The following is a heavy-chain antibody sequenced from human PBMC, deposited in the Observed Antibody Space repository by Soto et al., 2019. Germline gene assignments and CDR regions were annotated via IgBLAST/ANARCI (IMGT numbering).Heavy chain of an antibody. D-gene: IGHD3-16*01. CDR2: ISYDGTKK. CDR1: GFTFSSYA. V-gene: IGHV3-30*18. CDR3: AKGEANYFCYGMDV. J-gene: IGHJ6*02. Sequence: QVQLVESGGGVVQPGRSLRLSCAASGFTFSSYAMHWVRQAPGKGLEWVAVISYDGTKKYHADSVKGRFTISRDNSENTLYLQMNSLRPKGTAVYYCAKGEANYFCYGMDVWGQGTTVTVSS.